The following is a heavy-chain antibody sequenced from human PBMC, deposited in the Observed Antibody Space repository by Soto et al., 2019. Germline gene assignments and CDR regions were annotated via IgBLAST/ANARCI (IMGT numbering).Heavy chain of an antibody. D-gene: IGHD3-3*01. Sequence: QVQLQESGPGLVKPSQTLSLTCTVSGGSISSGDYYWSWIRQPPGKGLEWIGYIYYSGSTYYNPSLKSRVTISVDTAKNQFSLKLSYVTAADTAVYYCACYYDFSGLGTSAFDIWGQGTMVTVSS. CDR2: IYYSGST. CDR3: ACYYDFSGLGTSAFDI. J-gene: IGHJ3*02. CDR1: GGSISSGDYY. V-gene: IGHV4-30-4*01.